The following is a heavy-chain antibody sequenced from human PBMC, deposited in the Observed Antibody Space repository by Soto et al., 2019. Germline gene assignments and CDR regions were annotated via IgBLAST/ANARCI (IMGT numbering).Heavy chain of an antibody. CDR2: STDDGSTT. V-gene: IGHV3-74*01. D-gene: IGHD4-17*01. Sequence: GESLRLSCDISGCIFSRSCIYWGRLVPGKGTQRVARSTDDGSTTYYAAPVEGRFTISRDNAKNTLYLQMTSLRADDTAVYYFAREHRPTSIGTVAFWGQGPLATVSS. J-gene: IGHJ4*02. CDR3: AREHRPTSIGTVAF. CDR1: GCIFSRSC.